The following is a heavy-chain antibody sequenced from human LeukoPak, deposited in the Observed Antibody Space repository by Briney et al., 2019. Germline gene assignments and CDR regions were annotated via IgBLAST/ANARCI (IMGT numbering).Heavy chain of an antibody. Sequence: ASVKVSCKASGSTFTSYYMHWVRQAPGQGLEWMGIINPSDYSTIYAQKFQGGVSVTRDTSASTVYMELSSLRCEDTAVYYCARGGPRGDTAMILTYWGQGTLVTVSS. D-gene: IGHD5-18*01. CDR2: INPSDYST. J-gene: IGHJ4*02. CDR3: ARGGPRGDTAMILTY. V-gene: IGHV1-46*01. CDR1: GSTFTSYY.